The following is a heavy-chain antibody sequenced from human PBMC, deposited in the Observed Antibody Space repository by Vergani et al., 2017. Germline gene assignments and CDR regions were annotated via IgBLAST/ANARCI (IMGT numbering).Heavy chain of an antibody. CDR1: GFTFSSYD. J-gene: IGHJ3*02. CDR2: IGTAGDT. D-gene: IGHD2-21*02. V-gene: IGHV3-13*01. CDR3: ARADLAYCGGDCLGGAFDI. Sequence: EVQLVESGGGLVQPGGSLRLSCAASGFTFSSYDMHWVRQATGKGLEWVSAIGTAGDTYYPGSVKGRFTISRENAKNTLYLQMNSLRAEDTAVYYCARADLAYCGGDCLGGAFDIWGQGTMVTVSS.